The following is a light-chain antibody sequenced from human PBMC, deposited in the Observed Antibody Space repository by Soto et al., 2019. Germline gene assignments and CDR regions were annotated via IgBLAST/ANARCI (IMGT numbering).Light chain of an antibody. J-gene: IGKJ5*01. CDR2: GAS. V-gene: IGKV3-15*01. Sequence: EIVITQSPSSLSVSVGDRVTLSCRASQSISSNLAWYQQKPGKAPKLLIYGASTMDTGIPARFSGSGSETDFTLTISRLEPEDFAAYYCQQYDNSPITFGQGTRLEIK. CDR3: QQYDNSPIT. CDR1: QSISSN.